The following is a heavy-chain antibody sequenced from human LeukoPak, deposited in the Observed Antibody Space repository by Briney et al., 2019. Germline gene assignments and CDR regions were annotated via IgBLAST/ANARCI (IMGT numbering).Heavy chain of an antibody. Sequence: SVKVSCKASGGTFSSYAISWVRQAPGQGLEWMGGIIPIFGTANYAQKFQGRVTITADESTSTAYMELSSLRSEDTAVYYCARDDSGSFPHFGYWGQGTLVTVSS. CDR2: IIPIFGTA. CDR1: GGTFSSYA. J-gene: IGHJ4*02. D-gene: IGHD1-26*01. V-gene: IGHV1-69*13. CDR3: ARDDSGSFPHFGY.